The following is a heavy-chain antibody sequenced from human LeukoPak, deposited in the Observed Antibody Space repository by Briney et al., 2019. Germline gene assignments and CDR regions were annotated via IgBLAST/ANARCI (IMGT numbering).Heavy chain of an antibody. Sequence: SETLSLTCTASGGSISSYYWSWIRQPAGKGLEWIGRIYTSGSTNYNPSLKSRVTMSVDTSKNQFSLKLSSVTAADTAAYYCARASLPVAGRFWFDPWGQGTLVTVSS. D-gene: IGHD6-19*01. J-gene: IGHJ5*02. V-gene: IGHV4-4*07. CDR3: ARASLPVAGRFWFDP. CDR2: IYTSGST. CDR1: GGSISSYY.